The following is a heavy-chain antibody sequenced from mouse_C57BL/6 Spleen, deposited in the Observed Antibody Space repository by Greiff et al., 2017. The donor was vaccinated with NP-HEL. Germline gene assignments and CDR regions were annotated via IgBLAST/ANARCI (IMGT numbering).Heavy chain of an antibody. CDR1: GYTFTSYW. D-gene: IGHD1-1*01. V-gene: IGHV1-53*01. CDR2: INPSNGGT. CDR3: ASYYGSSYWYFDV. J-gene: IGHJ1*03. Sequence: VQLQQPGTELVKPGASVKLSCKASGYTFTSYWMHWVKQRPGQGLEWIGNINPSNGGTNYNEKFKSKATLTVDKSSSPAYMQLSSLTSEDSAVYYCASYYGSSYWYFDVWGTGTTVTVSS.